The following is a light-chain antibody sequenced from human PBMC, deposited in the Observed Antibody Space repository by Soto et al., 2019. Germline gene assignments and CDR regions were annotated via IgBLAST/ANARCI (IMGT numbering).Light chain of an antibody. V-gene: IGKV4-1*01. J-gene: IGKJ2*01. CDR2: WAS. Sequence: DIVMTQSPDSLAVSLGERATINCKSSQSVLYSSNNKNYLAWYQQQPGQPPKLLIYWASTRESGVPDRFSGRGSVTDFTLTTSSLQADDVAVYYSQPYHSPPPYTFGQGTKLEIK. CDR3: QPYHSPPPYT. CDR1: QSVLYSSNNKNY.